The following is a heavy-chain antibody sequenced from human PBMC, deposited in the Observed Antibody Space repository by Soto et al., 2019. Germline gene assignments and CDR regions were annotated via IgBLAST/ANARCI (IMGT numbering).Heavy chain of an antibody. Sequence: GASVKVSCKASGYNFINYGITWVRQAPGQGLEWMGWISAYNGNTNYAQKLQGRVTMTTDTSTSTAYMELRSLRSDDTAVYYCAIDYDANDAFDIWGQGTMVTVSS. CDR1: GYNFINYG. V-gene: IGHV1-18*01. D-gene: IGHD3-16*01. J-gene: IGHJ3*02. CDR2: ISAYNGNT. CDR3: AIDYDANDAFDI.